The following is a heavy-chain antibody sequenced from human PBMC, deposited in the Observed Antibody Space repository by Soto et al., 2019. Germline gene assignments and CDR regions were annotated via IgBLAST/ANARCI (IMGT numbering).Heavy chain of an antibody. CDR2: IYYSGST. CDR3: ARGIENYYDSRGDYWGRAGFAFDI. Sequence: SGTLSVTCTVSGCSINSGDYYWSWFLQPPGKGLEWIGYIYYSGSTYYNPSLKSRVTISVDTSKNQFSLKLSSVTAADTAVYYCARGIENYYDSRGDYWGRAGFAFDIWGQGTRVTVSS. J-gene: IGHJ3*02. CDR1: GCSINSGDYY. D-gene: IGHD3-22*01. V-gene: IGHV4-30-4*01.